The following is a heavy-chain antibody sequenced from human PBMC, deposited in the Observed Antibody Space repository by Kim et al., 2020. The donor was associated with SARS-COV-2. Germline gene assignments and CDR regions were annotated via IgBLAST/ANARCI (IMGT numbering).Heavy chain of an antibody. CDR2: GST. CDR3: VQGMATSNY. Sequence: GSTYYADAVKGRFTISRDNSKNTLYLKMNSLRAEDTAVYYCVQGMATSNYWGQGTLVTVSS. V-gene: IGHV3-23*01. J-gene: IGHJ4*02. D-gene: IGHD5-12*01.